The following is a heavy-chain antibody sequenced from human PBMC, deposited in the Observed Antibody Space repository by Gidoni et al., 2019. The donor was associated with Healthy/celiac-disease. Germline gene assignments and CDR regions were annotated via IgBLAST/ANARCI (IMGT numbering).Heavy chain of an antibody. D-gene: IGHD5-12*01. V-gene: IGHV3-30*18. Sequence: QVQLVESGGGVVQPGRSLRLSCAASGFTFSSYGMHWVRQAPGKGLEWVAVISYDGSNKYYADSVKGRFTISRDNSKNTLYLQMNSLRAEDTAVYYCAKDIVATIPQLIDYWGQGTLVTVSS. CDR3: AKDIVATIPQLIDY. J-gene: IGHJ4*02. CDR2: ISYDGSNK. CDR1: GFTFSSYG.